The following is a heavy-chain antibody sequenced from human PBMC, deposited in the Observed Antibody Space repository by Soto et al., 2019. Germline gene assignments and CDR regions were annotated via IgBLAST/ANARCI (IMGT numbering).Heavy chain of an antibody. D-gene: IGHD3-10*01. CDR2: INHSGST. J-gene: IGHJ5*02. CDR1: GGSFSGYY. Sequence: SETLSLTCAVYGGSFSGYYWSWIRQPPGKGLEWIGEINHSGSTNYNPSLKSRVTISVDTSKNQFSLKLSSVTAADTAVYYCASYLRFGELLRSSWFDPWGQGTLVTVSS. V-gene: IGHV4-34*01. CDR3: ASYLRFGELLRSSWFDP.